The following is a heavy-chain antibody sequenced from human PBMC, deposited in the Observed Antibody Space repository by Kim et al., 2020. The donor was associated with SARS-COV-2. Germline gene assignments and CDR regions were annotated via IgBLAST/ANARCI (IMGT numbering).Heavy chain of an antibody. CDR3: ASGMTVYMTTVTQGDY. CDR1: GFTFSSYA. D-gene: IGHD4-17*01. CDR2: ISYDGSNK. Sequence: GGSLRLSCAASGFTFSSYAMHWVRQAPGKGLEWVAVISYDGSNKYYADSVKGRFTISRDNSKNTLYLQMNSLRAEDTAVYYCASGMTVYMTTVTQGDYWGQGTLVTVSS. V-gene: IGHV3-30*04. J-gene: IGHJ4*02.